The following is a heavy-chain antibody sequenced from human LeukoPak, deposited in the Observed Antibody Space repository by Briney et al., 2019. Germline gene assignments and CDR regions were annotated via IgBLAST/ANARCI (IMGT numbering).Heavy chain of an antibody. CDR3: ARVPTPDYYYYMDV. J-gene: IGHJ6*03. D-gene: IGHD2-15*01. Sequence: SETLSLTCTVSVGSIRSSSYYWGWIRQPPGKGLLWIGSIYYSGSTYYTPSLKSRVTISVDTSKNQFSLKLSSVTAADTAVYYCARVPTPDYYYYMDVWGKGTTVTISS. CDR2: IYYSGST. CDR1: VGSIRSSSYY. V-gene: IGHV4-39*07.